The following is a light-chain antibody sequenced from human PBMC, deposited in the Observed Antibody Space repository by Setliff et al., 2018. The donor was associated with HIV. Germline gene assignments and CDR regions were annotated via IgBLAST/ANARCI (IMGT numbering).Light chain of an antibody. J-gene: IGLJ1*01. V-gene: IGLV2-11*01. Sequence: QSVLTQPRSVSGSPGQTVTLSCTGSTSDVGNYNYVSWYQQYPGKAPKLIIFDVSRRPSGVPDRFSGSKSQNTAALTISGLQPEDDADYYCCSYVGSYNYIFGTGTKVTVL. CDR2: DVS. CDR1: TSDVGNYNY. CDR3: CSYVGSYNYI.